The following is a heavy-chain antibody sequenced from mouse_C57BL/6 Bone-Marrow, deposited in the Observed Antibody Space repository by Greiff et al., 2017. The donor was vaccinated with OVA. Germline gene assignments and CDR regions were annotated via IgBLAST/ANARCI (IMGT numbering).Heavy chain of an antibody. CDR2: IYPGDGDT. CDR1: GYAFSSYW. CDR3: ARGGYGYDGFDV. D-gene: IGHD2-3*01. J-gene: IGHJ1*03. Sequence: QVQLQHSGAELVKPGASVKISCKASGYAFSSYWMNWVKQRPGKGLEWIGQIYPGDGDTNYNGKFKGKATLTADKSSSTAYMQLSSLTSEDSAVYFCARGGYGYDGFDVWGTGTTVTVSS. V-gene: IGHV1-80*01.